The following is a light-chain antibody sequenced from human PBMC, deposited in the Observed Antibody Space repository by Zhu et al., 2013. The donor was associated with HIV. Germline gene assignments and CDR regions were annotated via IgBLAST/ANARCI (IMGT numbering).Light chain of an antibody. V-gene: IGLV1-47*01. CDR1: SSDIGSYY. J-gene: IGLJ3*02. Sequence: QSVLTQPASASGTPGQRVTISCSGTSSDIGSYYVDWYQQLPGAAPKLLIYRNNQRPSGVPDRFSGSKSGTSASLAISGLRSEDEADYYCATWDDSLSAWVFGGGTKLTVL. CDR2: RNN. CDR3: ATWDDSLSAWV.